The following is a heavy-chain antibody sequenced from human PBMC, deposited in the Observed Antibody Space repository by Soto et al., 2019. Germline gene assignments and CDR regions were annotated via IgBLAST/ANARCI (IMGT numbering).Heavy chain of an antibody. CDR2: IIPIFGTA. Sequence: QVQLVQSGAEVKKPGSSVKVSCKASGGTFSSYAISWVRQAPGQGLEWMGGIIPIFGTANYAQKFQGRVTITADESTSTAYMELSSLRSEDTAVYYCVRSGVFYYDSSGYTTLDYWGQGTLVTVSS. D-gene: IGHD3-22*01. V-gene: IGHV1-69*01. CDR1: GGTFSSYA. CDR3: VRSGVFYYDSSGYTTLDY. J-gene: IGHJ4*02.